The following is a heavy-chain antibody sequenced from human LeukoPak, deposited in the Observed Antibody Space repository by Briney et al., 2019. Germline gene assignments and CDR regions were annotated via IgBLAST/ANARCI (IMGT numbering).Heavy chain of an antibody. CDR2: INPNSGGT. V-gene: IGHV1-2*02. CDR1: GYTFTEYY. Sequence: ASVKVSCKASGYTFTEYYIHWVRQAPGQGLEWMGWINPNSGGTNYAQKFQGRVAMTRDTSISTAFMDLNRLIFDDTAIYYCALAGLSESLEWTPLNGGKNHPWGQGTLVTVSS. CDR3: ALAGLSESLEWTPLNGGKNHP. D-gene: IGHD3-3*02. J-gene: IGHJ5*02.